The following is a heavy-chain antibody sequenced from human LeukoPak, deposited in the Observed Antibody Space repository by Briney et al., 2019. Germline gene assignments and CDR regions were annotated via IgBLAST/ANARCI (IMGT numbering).Heavy chain of an antibody. CDR2: ISYDGSNK. V-gene: IGHV3-30*19. CDR1: GFTFSSYG. Sequence: PEGSLRLSCAASGFTFSSYGMHWVRQAPGKGLEWVAVISYDGSNKYYADSVKGRFTISRDSSKNTLYLQMNSLRAEDTAVYYCARDPPSIAESLNAFDIWGQGTMVTVSS. D-gene: IGHD6-6*01. CDR3: ARDPPSIAESLNAFDI. J-gene: IGHJ3*02.